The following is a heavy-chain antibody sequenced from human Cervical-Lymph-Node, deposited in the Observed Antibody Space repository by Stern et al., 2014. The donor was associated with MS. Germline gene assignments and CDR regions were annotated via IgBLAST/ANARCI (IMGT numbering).Heavy chain of an antibody. CDR1: GYTFNRYA. J-gene: IGHJ4*02. V-gene: IGHV1-3*04. Sequence: QVQLVQSGAEVKKPGASVKVSCKASGYTFNRYAIHWVRQAPGQRLEWMGWINTENGNTEYSQKFQGRVTITRDTSASTAYMELSSLRSDDTAVYFCTRDGGTGWYDHFWGQGTLVTVSS. D-gene: IGHD6-19*01. CDR3: TRDGGTGWYDHF. CDR2: INTENGNT.